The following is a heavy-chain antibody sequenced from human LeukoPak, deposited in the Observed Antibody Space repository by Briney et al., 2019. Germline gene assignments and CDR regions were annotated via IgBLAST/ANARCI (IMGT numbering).Heavy chain of an antibody. D-gene: IGHD4-23*01. Sequence: SETLSLTCAVYGGSFSGYYWSWIRQPPGKGLEWIGSIYYSGSTYYNPSLKSRVTISVDTSKNQFSLKLSSVTAADTAVYYCARDDYGGNSYWGQGTLVTVSS. J-gene: IGHJ4*02. CDR1: GGSFSGYY. CDR2: IYYSGST. CDR3: ARDDYGGNSY. V-gene: IGHV4-34*01.